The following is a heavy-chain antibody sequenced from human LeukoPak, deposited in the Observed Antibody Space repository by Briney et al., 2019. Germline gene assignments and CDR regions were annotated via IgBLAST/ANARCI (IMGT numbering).Heavy chain of an antibody. D-gene: IGHD4-17*01. Sequence: GGSLRLSCAASGFTFSSYAMSWVRQAPGKGLEWVSAISGSGGSTYYADSVKGRFTISRDNSKNTLYLQMNSLRAEDTAVYYCANTRYGALIPNWFDPWGQGTLDTVSS. J-gene: IGHJ5*02. V-gene: IGHV3-23*01. CDR1: GFTFSSYA. CDR2: ISGSGGST. CDR3: ANTRYGALIPNWFDP.